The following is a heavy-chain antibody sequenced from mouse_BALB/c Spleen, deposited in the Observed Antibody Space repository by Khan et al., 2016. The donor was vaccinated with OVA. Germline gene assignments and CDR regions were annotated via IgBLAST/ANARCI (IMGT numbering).Heavy chain of an antibody. CDR2: ISYSGST. Sequence: VQLQQSGPGLVKPSQSLSLTCTVTGYSITSGYGWNWIRQFPGNKLEWMGYISYSGSTNYNPSLKSRISITRDTSKNQFFLQLNSVTTEDTATCYCARTARIKYWGQGTTLTVSS. V-gene: IGHV3-2*02. CDR3: ARTARIKY. CDR1: GYSITSGYG. D-gene: IGHD1-2*01. J-gene: IGHJ2*01.